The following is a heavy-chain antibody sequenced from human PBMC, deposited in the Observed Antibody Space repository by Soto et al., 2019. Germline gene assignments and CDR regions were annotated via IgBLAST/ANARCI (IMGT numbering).Heavy chain of an antibody. J-gene: IGHJ5*02. V-gene: IGHV4-31*03. D-gene: IGHD3-9*01. CDR3: ARLLTGYYTESGVDP. CDR2: IYYSGRN. Sequence: QVQLQESGPGLVKPSQTLSLTCTVSGGSISSGGYYWSWIRQHPGKGLEWIGYIYYSGRNYYNPSLKSRVTISVDTSKNQFSLKLSSVTAADTAVYYCARLLTGYYTESGVDPWGQGTLVTVSS. CDR1: GGSISSGGYY.